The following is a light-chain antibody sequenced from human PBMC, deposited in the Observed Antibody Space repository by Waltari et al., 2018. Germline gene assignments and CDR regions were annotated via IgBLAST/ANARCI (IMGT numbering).Light chain of an antibody. J-gene: IGLJ2*01. CDR2: GVS. CDR3: CSYAGTSTLI. Sequence: QSALTQPASVSGSPGQSITMSCTGTNSDVGNYNYVSWYQHHPGTAPKVIIFGVSKRPSGVYERFSGSKSGNTASLTISGLQTEDEADYYCCSYAGTSTLIFGGGTKLTVL. V-gene: IGLV2-23*02. CDR1: NSDVGNYNY.